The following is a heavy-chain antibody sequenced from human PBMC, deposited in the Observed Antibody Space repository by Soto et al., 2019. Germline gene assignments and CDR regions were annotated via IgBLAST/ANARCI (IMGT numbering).Heavy chain of an antibody. CDR3: ARGDQQRVYFDY. CDR2: IIPIFGTA. J-gene: IGHJ4*02. CDR1: GGTFSIYA. V-gene: IGHV1-69*13. Sequence: SVKVSCKASGGTFSIYAISWVRQAPGQGLEWMGGIIPIFGTANYAQKFQGRVTITADESTSTAYMELSSLRSEDTAVYYCARGDQQRVYFDYRGQGTLVTVSS. D-gene: IGHD6-13*01.